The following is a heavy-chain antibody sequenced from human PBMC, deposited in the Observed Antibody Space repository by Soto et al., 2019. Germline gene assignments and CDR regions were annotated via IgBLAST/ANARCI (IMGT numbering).Heavy chain of an antibody. CDR3: ARENYGGMLDF. Sequence: PSETLSLTCTVSGGSILNGGHYWTWIRQHPGKGLEWIGRIFFSGNTHYNPALKSRLTFSLDTAKNQFSLKLTSVTAADTAIYHCARENYGGMLDFCGQGTLVTVTS. CDR2: IFFSGNT. V-gene: IGHV4-31*03. D-gene: IGHD4-17*01. CDR1: GGSILNGGHY. J-gene: IGHJ4*02.